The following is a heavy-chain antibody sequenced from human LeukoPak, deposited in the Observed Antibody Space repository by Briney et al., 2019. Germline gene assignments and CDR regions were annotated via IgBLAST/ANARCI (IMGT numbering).Heavy chain of an antibody. CDR1: GFTFSSYG. CDR2: IRYEGSNK. D-gene: IGHD2-15*01. V-gene: IGHV3-30*02. CDR3: AKDLESLVVVVAGSSDY. Sequence: GGSLRLSCAASGFTFSSYGMHWVRQAPGKGLEWVAFIRYEGSNKYYADSVKGRFTISRDNSKNTLYLQMNSLRAEDTAVYYCAKDLESLVVVVAGSSDYWGQGTLVTVSS. J-gene: IGHJ4*02.